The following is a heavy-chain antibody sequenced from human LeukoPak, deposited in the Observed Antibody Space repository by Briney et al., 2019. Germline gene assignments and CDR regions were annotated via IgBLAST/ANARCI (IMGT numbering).Heavy chain of an antibody. CDR1: GYTFTSYG. CDR2: ISGNNGDT. CDR3: ARTSITMVSST. Sequence: ASVNVSCKTSGYTFTSYGITWVRQAPGQGREWLGWISGNNGDTSYAHNLDGRVTMTTDTSTSTGYMELRSLRSDDTAVYYCARTSITMVSSTWGQGTLVIGSS. D-gene: IGHD3-10*01. J-gene: IGHJ4*02. V-gene: IGHV1-18*04.